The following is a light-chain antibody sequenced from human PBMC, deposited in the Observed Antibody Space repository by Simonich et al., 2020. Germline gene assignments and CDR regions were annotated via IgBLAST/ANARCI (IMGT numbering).Light chain of an antibody. V-gene: IGKV1-27*01. J-gene: IGKJ1*01. Sequence: DIQMTQSPSSLSASVGDRGTITCRSSQGISNYLAWYQQKPGKVPKLLMYAASTLQSGVPSRFSGSGSGTDFTLTISSLQPEDVATYYCQKYNSAPQTFGQGTKVEIK. CDR2: AAS. CDR1: QGISNY. CDR3: QKYNSAPQT.